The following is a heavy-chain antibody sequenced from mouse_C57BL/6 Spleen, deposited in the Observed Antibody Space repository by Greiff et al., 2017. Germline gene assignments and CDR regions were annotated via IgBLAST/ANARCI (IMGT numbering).Heavy chain of an antibody. CDR2: ISDGGSYT. V-gene: IGHV5-4*01. Sequence: EVQGVESGGGLVKPGGSLKLSRAASGFTFSSYAMSWVRQTPEKRLGWVATISDGGSYTYYPDNVKGRFTISRDNAKNNLYLQMSHLKSEDTAMYYCARDDDPYWGQGTTLTVSS. J-gene: IGHJ2*01. CDR1: GFTFSSYA. D-gene: IGHD2-3*01. CDR3: ARDDDPY.